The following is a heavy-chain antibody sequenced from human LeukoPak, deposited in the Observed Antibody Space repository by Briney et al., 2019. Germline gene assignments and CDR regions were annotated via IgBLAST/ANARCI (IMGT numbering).Heavy chain of an antibody. CDR3: ATILTGYYLIDY. J-gene: IGHJ4*02. CDR2: ISSSGSYI. CDR1: GFTFSSYS. D-gene: IGHD3-9*01. Sequence: GGSLRLSCAASGFTFSSYSMNWVRQAPGKGLEWVSSISSSGSYIYYADSVKGRFTISRDNAKNSLYLQMNSLRAEDTAVYYCATILTGYYLIDYWGQGTLVTVSS. V-gene: IGHV3-21*01.